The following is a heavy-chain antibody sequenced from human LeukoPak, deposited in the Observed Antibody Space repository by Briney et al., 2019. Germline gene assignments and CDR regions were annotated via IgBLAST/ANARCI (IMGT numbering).Heavy chain of an antibody. V-gene: IGHV3-23*01. D-gene: IGHD2-15*01. J-gene: IGHJ5*02. Sequence: GGSLRLSCPVSGFTFSSYAMSWVRQAPGRGLEWVSVISTSGESAYYADSVKGRFTISRDNSKNTLYLQMNSLRAEDTAVYYCAKYCSGGNCYSGLSWGQGTLVTVSS. CDR2: ISTSGESA. CDR3: AKYCSGGNCYSGLS. CDR1: GFTFSSYA.